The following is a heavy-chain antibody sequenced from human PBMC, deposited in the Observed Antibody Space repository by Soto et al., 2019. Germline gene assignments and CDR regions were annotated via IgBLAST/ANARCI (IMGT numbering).Heavy chain of an antibody. Sequence: GGSLRLSCAASGFTFSTYWMHWVRQAPGKGLVWVSRINSDGSTTNYADTVKGRFTISRDNSKNTLYLQMNSLRAEDTAVYYCARGYDFWSGYYYPYGMEVWGQGTTVTVSS. CDR2: INSDGSTT. V-gene: IGHV3-74*01. CDR3: ARGYDFWSGYYYPYGMEV. D-gene: IGHD3-3*01. CDR1: GFTFSTYW. J-gene: IGHJ6*02.